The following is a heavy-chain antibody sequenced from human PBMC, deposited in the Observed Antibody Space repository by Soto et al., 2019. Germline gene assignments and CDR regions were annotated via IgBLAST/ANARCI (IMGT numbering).Heavy chain of an antibody. J-gene: IGHJ5*02. Sequence: GGSLRLSCQASGFNFDNYGMHWVRQAPGKGLEWVAVITYDGSFQYYADSVKGRFTISRDNSKNTLFLHLNTLKPEDTAVYHCAKDRVGGTFYTPLGSWGQGTLVTGS. D-gene: IGHD1-7*01. CDR1: GFNFDNYG. V-gene: IGHV3-30*18. CDR2: ITYDGSFQ. CDR3: AKDRVGGTFYTPLGS.